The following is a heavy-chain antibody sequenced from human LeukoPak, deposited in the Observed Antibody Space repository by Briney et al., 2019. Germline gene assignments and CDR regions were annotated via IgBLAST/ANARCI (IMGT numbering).Heavy chain of an antibody. CDR1: GGPISSYY. J-gene: IGHJ4*02. D-gene: IGHD3-10*01. V-gene: IGHV4-59*08. CDR2: IYNSGST. CDR3: AIRAGDY. Sequence: PSETLSLTCTVSGGPISSYYWSWIRQPPGKGLEWIGYIYNSGSTSYHPSLKSRVTISVDTSKNQFSLKLSSVTAADTAVYYCAIRAGDYWGQGTLVTVSS.